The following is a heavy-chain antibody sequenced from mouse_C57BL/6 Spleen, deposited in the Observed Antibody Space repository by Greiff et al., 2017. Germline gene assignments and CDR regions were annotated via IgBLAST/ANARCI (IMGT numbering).Heavy chain of an antibody. D-gene: IGHD1-1*01. CDR2: LWSGGST. CDR1: GFSLTSYG. J-gene: IGHJ1*03. V-gene: IGHV2-2*01. CDR3: ARPYYGSSYGYFDV. Sequence: QVQLQQSGPGLVQPSPSLSITCTVSGFSLTSYGVHWVRQSPGKGLEWLGVLWSGGSTDYNAAFISRLSISKDNSKSQVFFKMNSLQADDTAIYYCARPYYGSSYGYFDVWGTGTTVTVSS.